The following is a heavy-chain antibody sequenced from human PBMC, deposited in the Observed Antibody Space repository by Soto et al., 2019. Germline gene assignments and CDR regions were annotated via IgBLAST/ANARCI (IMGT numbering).Heavy chain of an antibody. CDR1: GGSISSGGYY. CDR2: IYYSGST. D-gene: IGHD1-26*01. Sequence: PSETLSLTCTVSGGSISSGGYYWSWIRQHPGKGLEWIGYIYYSGSTYYNPSLKSRVTISVDTSKNQFSLKLSSVTAADTAVYYCARDHSGSYYVDYWGQGTLVTVSS. CDR3: ARDHSGSYYVDY. V-gene: IGHV4-31*03. J-gene: IGHJ4*02.